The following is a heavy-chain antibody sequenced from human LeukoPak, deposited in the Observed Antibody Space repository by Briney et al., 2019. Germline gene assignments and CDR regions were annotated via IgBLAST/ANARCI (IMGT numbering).Heavy chain of an antibody. V-gene: IGHV3-23*01. D-gene: IGHD5-18*01. CDR1: GFTFGSFA. Sequence: QPGGSLRLSCAVSGFTFGSFAMSWVRQAPGKGLEWVSDIRGSGGTTSYADSVKGRFTISRDISRNTLYLQMNSLRVEDTAVYYCAGPGMVQLWSYYDYWGQGTLVTVSS. J-gene: IGHJ4*02. CDR2: IRGSGGTT. CDR3: AGPGMVQLWSYYDY.